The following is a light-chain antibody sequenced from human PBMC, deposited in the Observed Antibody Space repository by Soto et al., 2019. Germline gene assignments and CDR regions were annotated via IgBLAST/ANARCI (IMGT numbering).Light chain of an antibody. V-gene: IGKV3-15*01. Sequence: EIVMTQSPATLSVSPGERATLSCRASQSVSSNLAWYQQNPGQAPRLLIYGASTRATGIPARFSGSGSGTEFTLTIRSLQSEDFAVYYCQQYNNWPFPSWTFGQGTKVEIK. CDR1: QSVSSN. CDR3: QQYNNWPFPSWT. CDR2: GAS. J-gene: IGKJ1*01.